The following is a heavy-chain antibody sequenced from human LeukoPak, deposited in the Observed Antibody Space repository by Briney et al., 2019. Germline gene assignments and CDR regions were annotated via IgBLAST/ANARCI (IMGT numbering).Heavy chain of an antibody. CDR3: TTRSGFWSGSDY. Sequence: RGSLRLSCAASGFTFSNAWMSWVRQAPGKGLEWVGRIKSKTDGGTTDYAAPVKGRFTISRDDSKNTLYLQMNSLKTEDTAVYYCTTRSGFWSGSDYWGRGTLVTVSS. CDR1: GFTFSNAW. J-gene: IGHJ4*02. V-gene: IGHV3-15*01. CDR2: IKSKTDGGTT. D-gene: IGHD3-3*01.